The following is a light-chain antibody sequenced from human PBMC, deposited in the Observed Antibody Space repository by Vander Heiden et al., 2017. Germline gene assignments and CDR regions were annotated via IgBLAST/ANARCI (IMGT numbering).Light chain of an antibody. J-gene: IGLJ1*01. V-gene: IGLV2-8*01. CDR1: SSDVGGYNS. Sequence: AQPPPASVSPSQALSVTISCTGTSSDVGGYNSVSWYHQHPGKAPKLMIYEVTKRPSGVPVRFSGSKSGNTASLTVSGLQAEDEADYYCSSYAGSSPRVFGTGTNVTVL. CDR2: EVT. CDR3: SSYAGSSPRV.